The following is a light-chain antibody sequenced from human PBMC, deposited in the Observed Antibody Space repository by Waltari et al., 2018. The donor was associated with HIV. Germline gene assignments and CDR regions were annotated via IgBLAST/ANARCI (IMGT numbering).Light chain of an antibody. J-gene: IGKJ1*01. Sequence: DIQMTQSQSSLCASVGDRVTITCRTSQRIGSYLNWFQQKSGKPPKLLIQDASVLEVGVPSRFSGSGSGRDFSLIIDGLQQEDFATYYCQQTYNVPRTFGQGT. CDR2: DAS. CDR3: QQTYNVPRT. CDR1: QRIGSY. V-gene: IGKV1-39*01.